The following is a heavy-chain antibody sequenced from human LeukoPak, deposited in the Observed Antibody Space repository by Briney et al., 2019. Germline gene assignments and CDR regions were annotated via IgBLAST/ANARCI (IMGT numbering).Heavy chain of an antibody. CDR2: ISYDGSSK. J-gene: IGHJ3*02. Sequence: GGSLRLSCGASGFTFSTYGMHWVRQAPGKGLEWLAVISYDGSSKYYAESVKGRFTISRDNAKHTLFLQMNSLRVEDTAVYYCASLGDIVVVVADNAFDIWGQGTMVTVSS. CDR3: ASLGDIVVVVADNAFDI. D-gene: IGHD2-15*01. CDR1: GFTFSTYG. V-gene: IGHV3-30*03.